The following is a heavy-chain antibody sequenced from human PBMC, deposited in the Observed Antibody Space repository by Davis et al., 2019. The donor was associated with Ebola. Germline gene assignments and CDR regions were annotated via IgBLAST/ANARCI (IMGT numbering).Heavy chain of an antibody. J-gene: IGHJ5*02. CDR3: SRGKIGELLYLGEELAWFDP. CDR1: GYTFTSYY. D-gene: IGHD3-10*01. V-gene: IGHV1-18*04. Sequence: ASVKVSCKASGYTFTSYYMHWVRQAPGQGLEWMGWISAYNGNTNYAQKLQGRVTMTTDTSTSTAYMELRSLRSDDPAVYYCSRGKIGELLYLGEELAWFDPWGQGTLVTVSS. CDR2: ISAYNGNT.